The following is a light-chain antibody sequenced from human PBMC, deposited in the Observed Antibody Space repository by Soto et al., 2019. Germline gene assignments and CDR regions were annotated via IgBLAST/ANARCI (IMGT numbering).Light chain of an antibody. CDR1: QSVTSNF. V-gene: IGKV3-20*01. Sequence: EIVLTQSPGTLSLSPGERATLSCRASQSVTSNFLALFQQKPGQAPRLLIYGASNRATGIPDRFSGSGSGTDLTLTISRMEPEDFAVYYCQQYGGLPRTFGQGTKVDI. J-gene: IGKJ1*01. CDR2: GAS. CDR3: QQYGGLPRT.